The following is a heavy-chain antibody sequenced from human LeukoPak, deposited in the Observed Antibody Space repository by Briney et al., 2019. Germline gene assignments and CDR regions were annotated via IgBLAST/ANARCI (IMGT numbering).Heavy chain of an antibody. Sequence: SVKVSCKASGGTFTSYAISWVRQAPGQGLEWMGGITPIFGTANYAQKFQGRVTITTDESTSTAYMELSSLRSEDTAVYYCARATIFGVILDRWGQGTLVTVSS. CDR1: GGTFTSYA. CDR3: ARATIFGVILDR. J-gene: IGHJ5*02. V-gene: IGHV1-69*05. CDR2: ITPIFGTA. D-gene: IGHD3-3*01.